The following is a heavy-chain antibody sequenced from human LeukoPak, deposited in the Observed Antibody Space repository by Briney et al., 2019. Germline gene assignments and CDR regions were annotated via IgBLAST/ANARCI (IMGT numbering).Heavy chain of an antibody. CDR1: GYTFSSYY. CDR2: ISPSSGST. V-gene: IGHV1-46*01. J-gene: IGHJ5*02. Sequence: ASVKVSCKASGYTFSSYYMHWVRQAPGQGLEWMGIISPSSGSTSYAQKFQGRVTMTRDTSTSTVYMELSSLRSEDTAVYYCARAEYCTNGVCPEEWFDPWGQGTLVTVSS. D-gene: IGHD2-8*01. CDR3: ARAEYCTNGVCPEEWFDP.